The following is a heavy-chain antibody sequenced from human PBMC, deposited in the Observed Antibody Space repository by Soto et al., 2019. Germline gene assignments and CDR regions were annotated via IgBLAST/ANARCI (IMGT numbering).Heavy chain of an antibody. D-gene: IGHD4-17*01. V-gene: IGHV3-23*01. Sequence: EEQLLESGGCLVQPGGSLRLSCAASGFTFSSYAMSWVRQAPGKGLEWVSAISGSGGSTYYADSVKGRFTISRENSKNTLYLQMNSLRAEDTAVYYCAKDPTYGDYKRGAYGICWGQGTLVTVSS. CDR3: AKDPTYGDYKRGAYGIC. J-gene: IGHJ4*02. CDR1: GFTFSSYA. CDR2: ISGSGGST.